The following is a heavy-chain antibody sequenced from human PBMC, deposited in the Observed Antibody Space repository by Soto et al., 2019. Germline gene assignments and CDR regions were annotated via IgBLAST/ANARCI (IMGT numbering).Heavy chain of an antibody. CDR2: IHYSGST. J-gene: IGHJ4*02. CDR3: ARGLTTEKVDS. Sequence: SETLSLTCIVSGDSISRYYWNWIRQPPGKGLEWIGYIHYSGSTDYNPSLRSRVTLSVDTSKNQFSLKLNSVTAADTAVYFCARGLTTEKVDSWGQGTLVTVSS. CDR1: GDSISRYY. V-gene: IGHV4-59*08.